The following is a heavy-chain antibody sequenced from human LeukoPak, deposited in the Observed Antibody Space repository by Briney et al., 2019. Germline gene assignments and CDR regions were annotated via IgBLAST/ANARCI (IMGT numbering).Heavy chain of an antibody. CDR2: INSDGSST. CDR3: ARDILADCGGDCYSTPLSEY. V-gene: IGHV3-74*01. CDR1: GSSFSTDW. J-gene: IGHJ4*02. Sequence: PGGSLRLSCAASGSSFSTDWMHWVRQAPGNGLVWVSRINSDGSSTTYADTVKGRFTISRDNAKNTLYLQMNSLRAEDTAVYYCARDILADCGGDCYSTPLSEYWGQGTLVTVSS. D-gene: IGHD2-21*02.